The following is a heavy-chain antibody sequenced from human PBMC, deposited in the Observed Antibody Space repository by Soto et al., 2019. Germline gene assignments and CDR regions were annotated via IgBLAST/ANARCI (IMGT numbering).Heavy chain of an antibody. V-gene: IGHV4-30-4*01. J-gene: IGHJ4*02. D-gene: IGHD4-17*01. CDR2: IYYSGST. Sequence: QVQLQESGPGLVKPSQTLSLTCTVSGGSISSGDYYWSWIRQPPGKGLECIGYIYYSGSTYYNPSLKSRVTRSVDTANNQFSLKLSSVTAADTAVYYCARDDDGDLESDYWGQGTLVTVSS. CDR1: GGSISSGDYY. CDR3: ARDDDGDLESDY.